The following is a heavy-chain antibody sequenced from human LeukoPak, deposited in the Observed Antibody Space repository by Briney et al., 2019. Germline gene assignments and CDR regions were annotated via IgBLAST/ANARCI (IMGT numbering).Heavy chain of an antibody. V-gene: IGHV4-34*01. CDR2: INHSGST. Sequence: SETLSLTCAVYGGSFSGYYWSWIRQPPGKGLEWIGEINHSGSTNYNPSLKSRVTISVDTSKNQFSLKLSSVTAADTAVYYCARLDCSSTSCRQPLGPGYYYYYMDVWGKGTTATVSS. J-gene: IGHJ6*03. D-gene: IGHD2-2*01. CDR3: ARLDCSSTSCRQPLGPGYYYYYMDV. CDR1: GGSFSGYY.